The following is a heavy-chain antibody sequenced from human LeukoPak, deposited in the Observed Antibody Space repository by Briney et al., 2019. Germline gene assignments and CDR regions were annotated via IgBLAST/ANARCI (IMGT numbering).Heavy chain of an antibody. Sequence: SVKVSCKASGGTFSSYAISWVRQAPGQGLEWMGGIIPIFGTANYAQKFQGRVTITADESTSTAYMELSSLRSEDTAVYYCARVEEGYGSGRRENYYYYYMDVWGKGTTVTISS. CDR3: ARVEEGYGSGRRENYYYYYMDV. D-gene: IGHD3-10*01. J-gene: IGHJ6*03. CDR1: GGTFSSYA. V-gene: IGHV1-69*13. CDR2: IIPIFGTA.